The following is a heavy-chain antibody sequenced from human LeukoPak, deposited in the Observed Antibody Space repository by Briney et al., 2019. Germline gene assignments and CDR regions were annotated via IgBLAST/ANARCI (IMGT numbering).Heavy chain of an antibody. J-gene: IGHJ3*02. CDR1: GGSVSSGSYY. V-gene: IGHV4-61*01. CDR2: IHYSGST. CDR3: ARGEVVPAAINAFDI. D-gene: IGHD2-2*02. Sequence: SETLSLTCTVSGGSVSSGSYYWSWIRQPPGKGLEWIGYIHYSGSTNYNPSLKSRFTISVDTSKNQFSLKLSSVTAADTAVYYCARGEVVPAAINAFDIWGQGTMVTVSS.